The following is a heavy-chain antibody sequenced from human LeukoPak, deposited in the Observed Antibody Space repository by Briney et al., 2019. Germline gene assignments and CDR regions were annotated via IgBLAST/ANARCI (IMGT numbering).Heavy chain of an antibody. CDR1: GGSISSHY. CDR2: IYTSGST. V-gene: IGHV4-4*07. Sequence: KASETLSLTCTVSGGSISSHYWSWIRQPAGKGLEWIGRIYTSGSTNYNPSLKSRVTMSVDTSKNQFSLKLSSVTAAGTGVYYCGITMDSDFWGQGTLVTVSS. D-gene: IGHD3-10*01. CDR3: GITMDSDF. J-gene: IGHJ4*02.